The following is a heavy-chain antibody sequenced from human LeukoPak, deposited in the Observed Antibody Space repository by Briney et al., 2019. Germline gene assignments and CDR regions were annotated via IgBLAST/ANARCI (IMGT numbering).Heavy chain of an antibody. D-gene: IGHD6-19*01. Sequence: TSETLSLTCTVSGGSIRSYYWSWIRQPPGKGLEWIGYIYYSGSTNYNPSLRSRVTISVDTSKNQFSLKLSFVTAADTAVYYCARQNSVAGTLDYWGQGTLVTVSS. J-gene: IGHJ4*02. CDR1: GGSIRSYY. CDR2: IYYSGST. CDR3: ARQNSVAGTLDY. V-gene: IGHV4-59*08.